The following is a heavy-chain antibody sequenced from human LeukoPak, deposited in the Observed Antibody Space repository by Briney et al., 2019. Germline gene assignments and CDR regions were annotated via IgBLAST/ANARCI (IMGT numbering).Heavy chain of an antibody. CDR3: ARVGPYSSSWYSTPGKNWFDP. V-gene: IGHV4-39*07. Sequence: PSETLSLTCTVSGGSISSSSYYSGWIRQPPGKGLEWIGSIYYSGSTYYNPSLKSRVTISVDTSKNQFSLKLSSVTAADTAVYYCARVGPYSSSWYSTPGKNWFDPWGQGTLVTVSS. J-gene: IGHJ5*02. CDR1: GGSISSSSYY. CDR2: IYYSGST. D-gene: IGHD6-13*01.